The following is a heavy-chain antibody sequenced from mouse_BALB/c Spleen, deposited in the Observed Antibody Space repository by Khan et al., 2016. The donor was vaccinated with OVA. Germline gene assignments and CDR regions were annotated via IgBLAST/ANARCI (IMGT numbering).Heavy chain of an antibody. CDR1: GFTFSTFA. Sequence: EVELVESGGGLVKPGGSLKLSCAASGFTFSTFAMSWVRQTPEKRLEWVATINSDGDYTYYPDNVTGRFTISRDNAKTTLYLQINSLRSEDTAMYYCARSPYGNFAYWGQGTLVTVSA. CDR2: INSDGDYT. D-gene: IGHD2-1*01. V-gene: IGHV5-9-3*01. CDR3: ARSPYGNFAY. J-gene: IGHJ3*01.